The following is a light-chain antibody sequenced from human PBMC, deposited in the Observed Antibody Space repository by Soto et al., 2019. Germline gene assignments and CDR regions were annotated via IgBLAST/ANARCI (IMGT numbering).Light chain of an antibody. Sequence: QSVLTQPASVSGTPGQSITISCTGTSSDVGGYNYVSRYQQHPGNAPRLMIYEVNNRPSVVPNRFSGSKSGNTASLTISGLQAEDEADYYCSSKTSSRTPVVFGTGTKVTVL. CDR1: SSDVGGYNY. CDR2: EVN. V-gene: IGLV2-14*01. J-gene: IGLJ1*01. CDR3: SSKTSSRTPVV.